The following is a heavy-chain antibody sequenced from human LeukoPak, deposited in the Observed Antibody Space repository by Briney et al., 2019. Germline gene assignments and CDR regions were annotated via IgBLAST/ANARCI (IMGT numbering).Heavy chain of an antibody. CDR1: GLTFGDYA. D-gene: IGHD4/OR15-4a*01. V-gene: IGHV3-9*03. Sequence: GGSLRLSCAASGLTFGDYAMHWVRQAPGKGLEWVSGISWNSGSIGYADSVKGRFTISRDNAKNSLYLQMNSLRAEDMALYYCAKGGPTVPTLPFDYWGQGTLVTVSS. J-gene: IGHJ4*02. CDR3: AKGGPTVPTLPFDY. CDR2: ISWNSGSI.